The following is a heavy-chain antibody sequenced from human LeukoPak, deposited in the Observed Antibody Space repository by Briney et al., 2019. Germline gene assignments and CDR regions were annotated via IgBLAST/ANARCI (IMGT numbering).Heavy chain of an antibody. CDR2: IIPILGIA. V-gene: IGHV1-69*04. Sequence: GSSVKVSCKASGGTFSSYAISWVRQAPGQGLEWMGRIIPILGIANYAQKFQGRVTITADKSTSTAYMELSSLRSEDTAVYYCATLDQGYGELSFDYWGQGTLVTVSS. CDR1: GGTFSSYA. D-gene: IGHD4-17*01. CDR3: ATLDQGYGELSFDY. J-gene: IGHJ4*02.